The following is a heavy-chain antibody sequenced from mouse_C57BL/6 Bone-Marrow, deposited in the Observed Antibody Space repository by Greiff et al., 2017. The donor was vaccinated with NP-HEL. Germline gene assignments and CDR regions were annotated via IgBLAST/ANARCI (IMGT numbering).Heavy chain of an antibody. CDR1: EYEFPSHD. J-gene: IGHJ2*01. V-gene: IGHV5-2*01. CDR2: INRDGGST. CDR3: ARGYYYGGGDY. D-gene: IGHD1-1*01. Sequence: EVKLMESGGGLVQPGESLKLSCESNEYEFPSHDMSWVRKTPEKRLELVAAINRDGGSTYYPDTMERRFIISRDNTKKTRYLQMSSLRSEDTALYYCARGYYYGGGDYWGQGTTLTVSS.